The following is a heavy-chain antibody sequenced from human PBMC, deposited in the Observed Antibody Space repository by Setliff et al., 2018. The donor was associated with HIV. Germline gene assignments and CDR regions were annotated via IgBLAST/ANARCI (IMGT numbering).Heavy chain of an antibody. V-gene: IGHV5-51*01. CDR1: GYSFTNYW. CDR3: ARPDNYYGSESYHAFDI. CDR2: IYPRDSDT. D-gene: IGHD3-10*01. J-gene: IGHJ3*02. Sequence: PGESLKISGKGYGYSFTNYWIGWVRQMPGKGLEWMGIIYPRDSDTKYSPSFQGQVTISADRSITSAYLQWSSLKASDTAMYYCARPDNYYGSESYHAFDICGQETMVTVSS.